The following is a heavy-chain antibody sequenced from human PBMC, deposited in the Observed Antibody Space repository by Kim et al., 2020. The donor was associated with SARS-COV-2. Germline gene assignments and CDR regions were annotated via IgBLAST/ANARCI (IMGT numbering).Heavy chain of an antibody. D-gene: IGHD1-26*01. CDR1: GFTFSNAW. CDR2: IKSKTDGGTT. CDR3: TTAVFRWVGATDYYYGMDV. J-gene: IGHJ6*02. Sequence: GGSLRLSCAASGFTFSNAWMSWVRQAPGKGLEWVGRIKSKTDGGTTDYAAPVKGRFTISRDDSKNTLYLQMNSLKTEDTAVYYCTTAVFRWVGATDYYYGMDVWGQGTTVTVSS. V-gene: IGHV3-15*01.